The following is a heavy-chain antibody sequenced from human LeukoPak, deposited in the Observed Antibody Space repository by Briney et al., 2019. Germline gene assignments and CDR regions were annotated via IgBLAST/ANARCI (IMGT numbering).Heavy chain of an antibody. J-gene: IGHJ4*02. CDR2: IYYSGST. CDR3: ARLNYFDSTGYYFFDY. CDR1: GGSISGYY. D-gene: IGHD3-22*01. Sequence: SETLSLTCTVSGGSISGYYWGWIRQPPGKGLEWIGYIYYSGSTNYNPSLKSRVTISVDTSKDLFSLKLRAVTAADTAVYFCARLNYFDSTGYYFFDYWGQGTLVTVSS. V-gene: IGHV4-59*08.